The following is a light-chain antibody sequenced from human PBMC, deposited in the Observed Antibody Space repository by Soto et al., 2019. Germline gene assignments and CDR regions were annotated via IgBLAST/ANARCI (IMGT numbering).Light chain of an antibody. V-gene: IGLV2-14*01. CDR3: SSYTNINTRACV. CDR2: EVT. CDR1: SGDIGSYNR. J-gene: IGLJ1*01. Sequence: QSVLTHPASVSGSPGQSITISCTGTSGDIGSYNRVSWYQQHPGKAPKLIIYEVTDRPSGVSNRFSGSKPGNTASLTISGLQAEDEAEYYCSSYTNINTRACVFGTGTKVTVL.